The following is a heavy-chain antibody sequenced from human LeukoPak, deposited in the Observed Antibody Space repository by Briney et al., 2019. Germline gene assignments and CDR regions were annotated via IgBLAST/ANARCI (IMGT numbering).Heavy chain of an antibody. V-gene: IGHV1-69*13. CDR2: IIPIFGTA. J-gene: IGHJ5*02. CDR1: GGTFSSYA. CDR3: ASSDDSSGYYWFDP. D-gene: IGHD3-22*01. Sequence: SVKVSCRASGGTFSSYAISWVRQAPGQGLEWMGGIIPIFGTANYAQKFQGRVTITADESTSTAYMELSSLRSEDTAVYYCASSDDSSGYYWFDPWGQGTLVTVSS.